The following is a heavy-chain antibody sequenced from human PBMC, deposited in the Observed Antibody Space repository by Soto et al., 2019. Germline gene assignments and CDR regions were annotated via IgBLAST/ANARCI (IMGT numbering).Heavy chain of an antibody. Sequence: QVQLQQSGPGLVRPSQTLSLTCAFSGDSVSTNDATWDWIRQSPSRGLEWLGRTYYRSKWYNDYAESVKGRITINPDTFNNQLSLHLNSVTPDDTAVYYCTRLIGNSWLDSWGQGTLVTVSS. V-gene: IGHV6-1*01. CDR2: TYYRSKWYN. J-gene: IGHJ5*01. D-gene: IGHD2-8*01. CDR1: GDSVSTNDAT. CDR3: TRLIGNSWLDS.